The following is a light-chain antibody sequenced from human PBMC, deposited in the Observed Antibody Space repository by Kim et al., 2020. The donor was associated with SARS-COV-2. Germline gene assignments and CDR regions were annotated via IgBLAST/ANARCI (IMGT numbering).Light chain of an antibody. J-gene: IGKJ4*01. CDR3: QQYEAFPLT. CDR1: HSLNNW. Sequence: DIQLTQSPSTLSASVGDGVTITCRASHSLNNWLAWYQQKPGKAPKLLIYDASSLESGVPSRFSGSGSGTEFTLTITSLQPDDFATYYCQQYEAFPLTFGGGTKVEI. CDR2: DAS. V-gene: IGKV1-5*01.